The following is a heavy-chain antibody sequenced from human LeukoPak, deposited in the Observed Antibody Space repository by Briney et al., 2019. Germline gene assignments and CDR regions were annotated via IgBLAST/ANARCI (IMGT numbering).Heavy chain of an antibody. V-gene: IGHV3-7*03. J-gene: IGHJ3*01. CDR2: IRGDGSRT. Sequence: PGGSLRLSCVASGFTFSSYWMTWVRQAPGKGLEWVANIRGDGSRTYYVDSAKGRFTISRDNAKNSLYLQMNSLRAEDTAVYYCAKEYARRVVFDTFELWGQGSVVTVSS. D-gene: IGHD2-8*01. CDR1: GFTFSSYW. CDR3: AKEYARRVVFDTFEL.